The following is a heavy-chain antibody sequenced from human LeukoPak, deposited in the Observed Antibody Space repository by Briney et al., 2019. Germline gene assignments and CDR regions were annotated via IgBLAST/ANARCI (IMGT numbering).Heavy chain of an antibody. CDR1: GYTFTSYY. V-gene: IGHV1-2*02. D-gene: IGHD2-15*01. CDR2: INPNSGGT. Sequence: ASVKVSCKASGYTFTSYYMHWVRQAPGQGLEWMGWINPNSGGTNYAQKFQGRVTMTRDTSISTAYMELSRLRSDDTAVYYCARDSIVVVVAASSPYYMDVWGKGTTVTVSS. J-gene: IGHJ6*03. CDR3: ARDSIVVVVAASSPYYMDV.